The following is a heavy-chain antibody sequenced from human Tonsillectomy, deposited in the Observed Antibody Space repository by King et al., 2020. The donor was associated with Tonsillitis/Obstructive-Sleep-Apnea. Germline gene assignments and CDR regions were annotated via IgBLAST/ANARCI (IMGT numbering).Heavy chain of an antibody. V-gene: IGHV1-69*10. J-gene: IGHJ6*02. CDR3: AGGESYGSGRYENYYYYYAMDV. CDR2: IIPILGIA. Sequence: QLVQSGAEVKKPGSSVKVSCKASGGTFSSYAISWVRQAPGQGLEWMGGIIPILGIANYAQKFQGRVTITADKSTSTAYMELSGLRSEATAVYYCAGGESYGSGRYENYYYYYAMDVWGQGTTVTVSS. CDR1: GGTFSSYA. D-gene: IGHD3-10*01.